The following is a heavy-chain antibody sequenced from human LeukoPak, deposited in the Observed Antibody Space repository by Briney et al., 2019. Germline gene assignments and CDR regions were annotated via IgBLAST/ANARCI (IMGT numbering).Heavy chain of an antibody. D-gene: IGHD6-6*01. CDR2: ISSSSSYI. J-gene: IGHJ3*02. CDR3: ARDRASIAARKGAFDI. CDR1: GFTFSSYS. Sequence: PGGSLRLSCAASGFTFSSYSMNWVRQAPGKGLEWVSSISSSSSYIYYADSVKGRFTISRDNAKNSLYLQMNSLRAEDTAVYYCARDRASIAARKGAFDIWGQGTMVTVSS. V-gene: IGHV3-21*01.